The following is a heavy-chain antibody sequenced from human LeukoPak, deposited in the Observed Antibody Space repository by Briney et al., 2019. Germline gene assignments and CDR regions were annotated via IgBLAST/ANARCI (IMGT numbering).Heavy chain of an antibody. D-gene: IGHD3-22*01. CDR3: ARAFGASSGYSVDH. CDR2: IWYDGSNK. V-gene: IGHV3-33*01. J-gene: IGHJ4*02. CDR1: GFTFSSYA. Sequence: GRSLRLSCAASGFTFSSYAMHWVRQAPGKGLEWVTVIWYDGSNKHYADSVKGRFTISRDNSKNTLYLQMDSLRAEDTAVYYCARAFGASSGYSVDHWGQGTLVTVSS.